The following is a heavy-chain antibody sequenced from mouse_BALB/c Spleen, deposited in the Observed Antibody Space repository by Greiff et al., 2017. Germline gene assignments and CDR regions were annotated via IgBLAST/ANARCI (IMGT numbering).Heavy chain of an antibody. D-gene: IGHD2-3*01. J-gene: IGHJ4*01. Sequence: ESGAELAKPGASVKMSCKASGYTFTSYWMHWVKQRPGQGLEWIGYINPSTGYTEYNQKFKDKATLTADKSSSTAYMQLSSLTSEDSAVYYCARDDGSGAMDYWGQGTSVTVSS. V-gene: IGHV1-7*01. CDR1: GYTFTSYW. CDR2: INPSTGYT. CDR3: ARDDGSGAMDY.